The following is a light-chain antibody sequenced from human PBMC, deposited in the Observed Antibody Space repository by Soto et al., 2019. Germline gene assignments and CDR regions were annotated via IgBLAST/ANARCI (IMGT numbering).Light chain of an antibody. CDR3: SSYTTINTLI. J-gene: IGLJ2*01. Sequence: QSALTQPASVSGSPGQATTISCTGTSSAVGGYNYVSWYQQHPGKAPKLMIYEVNFRPSGVSNRFSGSKSANTASLTISGLQAEDEADYYCSSYTTINTLIFGGGTKVTVL. CDR1: SSAVGGYNY. CDR2: EVN. V-gene: IGLV2-14*01.